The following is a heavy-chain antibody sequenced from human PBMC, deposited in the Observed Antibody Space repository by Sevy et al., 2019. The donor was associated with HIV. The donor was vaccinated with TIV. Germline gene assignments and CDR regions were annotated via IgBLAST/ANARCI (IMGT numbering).Heavy chain of an antibody. CDR1: GFTFSSYS. Sequence: GGSLRLSCAASGFTFSSYSMNWVRQAPGKGLEWVSSISSSSSYIYYADSVKGRFTISRDNAKNSLYLQMNSLRAEDTAGYYCARDALREYCSGGSCYYYYGMDVWGQGTTVTVSS. D-gene: IGHD2-15*01. V-gene: IGHV3-21*01. CDR3: ARDALREYCSGGSCYYYYGMDV. J-gene: IGHJ6*02. CDR2: ISSSSSYI.